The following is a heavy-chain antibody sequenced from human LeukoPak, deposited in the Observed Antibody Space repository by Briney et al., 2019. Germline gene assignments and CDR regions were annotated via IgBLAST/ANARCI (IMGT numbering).Heavy chain of an antibody. Sequence: GGSLRLSCAASGFSFSTYWMHWVRQAPGKGLVWVSRINSDGSSTSYADSVKGRFPISRDNAKNTLYLQMNSLRAEDTAVYYCARGYCSSTSCYSADWGQGTLVTVSS. J-gene: IGHJ4*02. CDR1: GFSFSTYW. CDR3: ARGYCSSTSCYSAD. CDR2: INSDGSST. V-gene: IGHV3-74*01. D-gene: IGHD2-2*01.